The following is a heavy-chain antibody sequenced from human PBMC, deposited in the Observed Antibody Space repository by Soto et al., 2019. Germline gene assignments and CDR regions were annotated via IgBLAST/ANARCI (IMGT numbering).Heavy chain of an antibody. CDR3: ARVGGARGYCTNGVCYKSHFGY. Sequence: QVQLQQWGAGLLKPSETLSLTCAVYGGSFSGYYWSWIRQPPGKGLEWIGEINHSGSTNYNPSLKSRVTISVDTSKNQFSLKLSSVTAADTAVYYCARVGGARGYCTNGVCYKSHFGYWGQGTLVTVSS. J-gene: IGHJ4*02. V-gene: IGHV4-34*01. CDR2: INHSGST. CDR1: GGSFSGYY. D-gene: IGHD2-8*01.